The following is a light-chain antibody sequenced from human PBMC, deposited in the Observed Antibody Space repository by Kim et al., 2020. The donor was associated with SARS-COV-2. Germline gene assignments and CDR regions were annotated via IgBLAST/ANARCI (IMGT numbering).Light chain of an antibody. CDR2: NNN. J-gene: IGLJ3*02. CDR1: SSNIGSNS. V-gene: IGLV1-44*01. CDR3: ASWDDTLSGWV. Sequence: GQRVTISCSGSSSNIGSNSVNWYQQVPGTAPKVLIYNNNQRPSGVPDRFSASKSGTSASLAIRGLQSEDEADYYCASWDDTLSGWVFGGGTQLTVL.